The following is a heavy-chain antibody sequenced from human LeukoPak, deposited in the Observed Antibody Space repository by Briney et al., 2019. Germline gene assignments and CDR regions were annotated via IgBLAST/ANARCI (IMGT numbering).Heavy chain of an antibody. D-gene: IGHD5-24*01. CDR3: ARQVDGRIAGYITALAHFDY. CDR2: IYYSGNT. V-gene: IGHV4-39*01. CDR1: GASISSSSYY. J-gene: IGHJ4*02. Sequence: PSETLSLXCTVSGASISSSSYYWVWIRQPPGKGLEWIGSIYYSGNTHYNPCLKSRVTISVDTSKNRYSLKVTSVTAADTAVYYCARQVDGRIAGYITALAHFDYWGQGTLVTVSS.